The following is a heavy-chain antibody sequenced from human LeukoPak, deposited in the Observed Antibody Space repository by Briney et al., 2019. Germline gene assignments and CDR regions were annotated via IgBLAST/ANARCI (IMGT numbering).Heavy chain of an antibody. CDR1: GGSISTSTYY. D-gene: IGHD3-10*01. CDR3: ARSYGSGNYFGY. V-gene: IGHV4-39*07. CDR2: IYYSGST. Sequence: SETLSLTCTVSGGSISTSTYYWGWIRRPPGKGLEWIGSIYYSGSTYYSSSLKSRVTISVNTSKNQFSLKLSSVTAADTAVYYCARSYGSGNYFGYWGQGTLVTVSS. J-gene: IGHJ4*02.